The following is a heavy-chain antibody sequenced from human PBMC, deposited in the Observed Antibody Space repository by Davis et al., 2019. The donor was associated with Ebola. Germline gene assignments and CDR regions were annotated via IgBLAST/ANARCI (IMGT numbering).Heavy chain of an antibody. D-gene: IGHD2-2*01. V-gene: IGHV4-34*01. CDR1: GGSISSYY. Sequence: GSLRLSCTVPGGSISSYYWSWIRQPPGKGLEWIGEINHSGSTNYNPSLKSRVTISVDTSKNQFSLKLSSVTAADTAVYYCAREGCSSTSCYGWFDPWGQGTLVTVSS. J-gene: IGHJ5*02. CDR2: INHSGST. CDR3: AREGCSSTSCYGWFDP.